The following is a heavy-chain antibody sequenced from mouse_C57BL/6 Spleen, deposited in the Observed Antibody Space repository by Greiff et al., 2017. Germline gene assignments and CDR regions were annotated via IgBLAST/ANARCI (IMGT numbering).Heavy chain of an antibody. CDR1: GFTFSSYA. D-gene: IGHD2-1*01. J-gene: IGHJ2*01. CDR3: ARGRLYYGLDY. V-gene: IGHV5-4*01. CDR2: ISDGGSYT. Sequence: VQLKESGGGLVKPGGSLKLSCAASGFTFSSYAMSWVRQTQEKRLEWVATISDGGSYTYYPDNVKGRFTISRDNAKNNLYLQMSHLESEDTAMYYCARGRLYYGLDYWGQGTTLTVSS.